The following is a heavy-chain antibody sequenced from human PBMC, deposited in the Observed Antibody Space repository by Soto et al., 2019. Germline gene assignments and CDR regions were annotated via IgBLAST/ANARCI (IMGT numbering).Heavy chain of an antibody. D-gene: IGHD3-22*01. V-gene: IGHV1-69*13. CDR1: GGTFSSYA. Sequence: SVKVSCKASGGTFSSYAISWVRQAPGQGLEWMGGIIPIFGTANYAQKFQGRVTITADESTSTAYMELSSLRSEDTAVYYCARDNPRDSSGYYYNYFDYWGQGTPVTVSS. J-gene: IGHJ4*02. CDR2: IIPIFGTA. CDR3: ARDNPRDSSGYYYNYFDY.